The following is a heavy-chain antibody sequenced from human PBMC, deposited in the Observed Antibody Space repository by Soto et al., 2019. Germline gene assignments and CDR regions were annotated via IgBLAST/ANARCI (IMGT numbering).Heavy chain of an antibody. V-gene: IGHV3-23*01. D-gene: IGHD5-12*01. Sequence: PGGSLRLSCAASGFTFNRYAMSWVRQAPGKGLEWVSTISGSGGSTYYADSVQGRFSISRDNSKNTLYLQMNSLRAEDTAVYYCAKGSRATDYWGQGTLVTVSS. J-gene: IGHJ4*02. CDR3: AKGSRATDY. CDR1: GFTFNRYA. CDR2: ISGSGGST.